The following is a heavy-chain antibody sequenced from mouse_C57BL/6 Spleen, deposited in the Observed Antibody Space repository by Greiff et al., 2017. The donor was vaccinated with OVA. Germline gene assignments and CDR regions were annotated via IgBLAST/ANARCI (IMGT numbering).Heavy chain of an antibody. J-gene: IGHJ4*01. CDR2: IDPSDSYT. Sequence: QVQLKQPGAELVMPGASVKLSCKASGYTFTSYWMHWVKQRPGQGLEWIGEIDPSDSYTNYNQKFKGKSTLTVDKSSSTAYMQLSSQTSEDYEVYYCARGRSYYSMDYWGQGTSVTVSS. V-gene: IGHV1-69*01. CDR3: ARGRSYYSMDY. CDR1: GYTFTSYW.